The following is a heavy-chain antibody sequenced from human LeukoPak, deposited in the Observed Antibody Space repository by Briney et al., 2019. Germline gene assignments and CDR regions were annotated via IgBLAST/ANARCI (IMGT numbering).Heavy chain of an antibody. V-gene: IGHV4-39*01. CDR1: GGSISSSSYY. D-gene: IGHD6-13*01. J-gene: IGHJ4*02. Sequence: PSETLSLTCTVSGGSISSSSYYWGWIRQPPGKGLEWIGSIYYSGSTYYNPSLKSRVTISVDTSKNQFSLKLSSVTAADTAVYYCARHPFGYSSSWYERGDYFDYWGQGTLVTVSS. CDR3: ARHPFGYSSSWYERGDYFDY. CDR2: IYYSGST.